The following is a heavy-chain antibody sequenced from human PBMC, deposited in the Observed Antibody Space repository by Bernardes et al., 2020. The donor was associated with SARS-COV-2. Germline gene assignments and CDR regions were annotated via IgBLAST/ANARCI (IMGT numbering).Heavy chain of an antibody. D-gene: IGHD3-10*01. Sequence: GGSLRLSCVASGFSFDSYGLNWVRQAPGKGLEWVAVSSGRRGGASYAASVKGRVSVARDSSQNTLFLQMNSLRAEDTAVYYCAFRVVDSWVPGTLVTVSA. CDR3: AFRVVDS. J-gene: IGHJ4*02. CDR2: SSGRRGGA. V-gene: IGHV3-23*01. CDR1: GFSFDSYG.